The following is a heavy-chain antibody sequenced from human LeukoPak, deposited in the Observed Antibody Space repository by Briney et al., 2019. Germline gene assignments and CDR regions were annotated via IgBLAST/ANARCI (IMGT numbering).Heavy chain of an antibody. V-gene: IGHV3-49*04. CDR1: GFAFGDYA. J-gene: IGHJ4*02. Sequence: GGSLRLSCTASGFAFGDYAMTWVRQAPGKGLEWVGFIASETYGGTAEYAASVKGRFIISRDDSKSIAYLQMNSLKTEDTAVYYCTRDQTPYYWGQGTLVTVSS. CDR2: IASETYGGTA. CDR3: TRDQTPYY.